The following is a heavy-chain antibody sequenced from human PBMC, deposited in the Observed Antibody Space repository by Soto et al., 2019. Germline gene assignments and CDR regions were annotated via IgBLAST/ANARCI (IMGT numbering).Heavy chain of an antibody. CDR2: IYSGDRT. V-gene: IGHV3-53*01. Sequence: PGGSLRFSCAASGYIVSTNYMSWVRQAPGKGLEWVSVIYSGDRTYYADSVKGRFTISRDNSENTLSLQMNSLRAEDTAVYYCARVRRGYYGSGSYYFDYWGQGALVTVSS. J-gene: IGHJ4*02. D-gene: IGHD3-10*01. CDR1: GYIVSTNY. CDR3: ARVRRGYYGSGSYYFDY.